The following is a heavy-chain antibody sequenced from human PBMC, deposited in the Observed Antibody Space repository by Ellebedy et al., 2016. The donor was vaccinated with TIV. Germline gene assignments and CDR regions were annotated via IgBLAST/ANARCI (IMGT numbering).Heavy chain of an antibody. CDR2: IYYSGST. J-gene: IGHJ5*02. D-gene: IGHD2-2*01. CDR3: ARYGERDDQLLGWFDP. V-gene: IGHV4-59*01. Sequence: MPGGSLRLSCTVSGGSIGSYYWNRIRQPPGKGLEWIGFIYYSGSTNYNPSLKSRVTISVDTSKNQFSLKLSSVTAADTAVYYCARYGERDDQLLGWFDPWGQGTLVTVSS. CDR1: GGSIGSYY.